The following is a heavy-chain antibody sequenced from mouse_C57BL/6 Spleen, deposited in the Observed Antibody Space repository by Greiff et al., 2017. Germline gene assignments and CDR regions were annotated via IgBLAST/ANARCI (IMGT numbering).Heavy chain of an antibody. D-gene: IGHD1-1*01. V-gene: IGHV1-5*01. CDR1: GYTFTSYW. J-gene: IGHJ1*03. CDR2: IYPGNSDT. CDR3: TRLYYGSSYWYFDV. Sequence: VQLQQSGTVLARPGASVKMSCKTSGYTFTSYWMHWVKQRPGQGLEWIGAIYPGNSDTSYNQKFKGKAKLTAVTSASTAYMELSSLTNEDSAVYYCTRLYYGSSYWYFDVWGTGTTVTVSS.